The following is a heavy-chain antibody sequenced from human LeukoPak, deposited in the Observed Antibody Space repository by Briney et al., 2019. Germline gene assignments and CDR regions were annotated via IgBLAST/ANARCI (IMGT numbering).Heavy chain of an antibody. CDR2: ISYDGSNK. D-gene: IGHD3-22*01. CDR3: AKEKYDSSGHRVYYFDY. J-gene: IGHJ4*02. CDR1: RFTLSSYG. Sequence: GGSLSLSWALSRFTLSSYGMQWVRQAPGKGLEWVAVISYDGSNKYYADSVKGRFTISRDNSKNTLYLQMTSLSADDTAVHYCAKEKYDSSGHRVYYFDYWGQGTLVTVSS. V-gene: IGHV3-30*18.